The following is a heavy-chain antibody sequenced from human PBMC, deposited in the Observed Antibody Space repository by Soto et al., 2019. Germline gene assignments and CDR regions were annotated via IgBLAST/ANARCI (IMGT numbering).Heavy chain of an antibody. CDR1: GGTFSSYA. Sequence: QVQLVQSGAEVKKPGSSVKVSCKASGGTFSSYAISWVRQAPGQGLEWMGGIIPIFGTANYAQKFQGRVTITADESTTTAYMELSSLRSEDTAVYYCARDLKRYYDSSGYGYYYYGMDVWGQGITVTVSS. CDR3: ARDLKRYYDSSGYGYYYYGMDV. CDR2: IIPIFGTA. D-gene: IGHD3-22*01. V-gene: IGHV1-69*01. J-gene: IGHJ6*02.